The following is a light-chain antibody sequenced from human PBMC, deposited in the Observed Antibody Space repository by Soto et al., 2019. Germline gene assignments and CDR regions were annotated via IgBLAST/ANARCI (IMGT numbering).Light chain of an antibody. CDR2: WAS. CDR3: QHGVT. J-gene: IGKJ3*01. CDR1: QSVLYSSNNKNY. Sequence: DIVMTQSPDSLAVSLGERATINCKSSQSVLYSSNNKNYLAWYQQKPGQPPKLLIYWASIRESGVPDRFSGSGSGTDFTLTISSLQAEDVAVYYCQHGVTFGPGTKVDIK. V-gene: IGKV4-1*01.